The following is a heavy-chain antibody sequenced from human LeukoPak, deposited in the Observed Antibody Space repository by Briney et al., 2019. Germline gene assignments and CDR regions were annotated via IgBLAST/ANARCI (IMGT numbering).Heavy chain of an antibody. D-gene: IGHD3-22*01. Sequence: ETLSLTCTVSGGSISSGVYYWGWIRQPPGKGLEWVSSISSSSSYIYYADSVKGRFTISRDNAKNSLYLQMNSLRAEDTAVYYCARDKGGYDSSGYYYYMDVWGKGTTVTISS. V-gene: IGHV3-21*01. CDR3: ARDKGGYDSSGYYYYMDV. J-gene: IGHJ6*03. CDR2: ISSSSSYI. CDR1: GGSISSGVYY.